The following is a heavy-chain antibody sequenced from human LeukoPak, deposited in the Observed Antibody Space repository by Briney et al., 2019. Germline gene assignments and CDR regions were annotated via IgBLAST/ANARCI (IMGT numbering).Heavy chain of an antibody. D-gene: IGHD2-2*01. V-gene: IGHV3-66*01. CDR2: IYSGGST. J-gene: IGHJ6*02. CDR1: GFTVSSNY. Sequence: GGSLRLSCAASGFTVSSNYMSWVRQAPGKGLEWVSVIYSGGSTYYADSVKGRFTISRDNSKNTLYLQMNSLRAEDTAVYYCAKATNCSSTRCYGTRSAYYYYGMDVWGQGTTVTVSS. CDR3: AKATNCSSTRCYGTRSAYYYYGMDV.